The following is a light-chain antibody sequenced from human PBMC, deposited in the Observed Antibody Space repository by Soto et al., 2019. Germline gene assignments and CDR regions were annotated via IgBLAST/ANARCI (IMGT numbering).Light chain of an antibody. V-gene: IGKV3-15*01. J-gene: IGKJ5*01. Sequence: EIVMTQSPATLSVSPGERATLSCRASQSVSSNLGWYQQRPGQAPRLLIYGASTRATGIPARFSGSGSGTAFTLTISSLQSEDSAVYYCQQYNNWSSITFGQGTRLEIK. CDR2: GAS. CDR1: QSVSSN. CDR3: QQYNNWSSIT.